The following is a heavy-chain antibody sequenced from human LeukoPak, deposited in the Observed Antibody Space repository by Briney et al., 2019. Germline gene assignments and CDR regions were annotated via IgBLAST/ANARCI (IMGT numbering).Heavy chain of an antibody. V-gene: IGHV4-59*01. CDR1: GGSISSYY. Sequence: SENLSLTCTVSGGSISSYYWSWIRQPPGKGLEWIGYIYYSGSTNYNPSLKSRVTISVDTSKNQFSLKLSSVTAADTAVYYCARGPRRDLFDYWGQGTLVTVSS. CDR3: ARGPRRDLFDY. J-gene: IGHJ4*02. D-gene: IGHD1-14*01. CDR2: IYYSGST.